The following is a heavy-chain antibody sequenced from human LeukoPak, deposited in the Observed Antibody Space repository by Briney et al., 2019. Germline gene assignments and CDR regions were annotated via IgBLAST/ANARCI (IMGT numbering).Heavy chain of an antibody. D-gene: IGHD5-18*01. V-gene: IGHV4-39*01. CDR3: ATAMAFDY. CDR2: IYYSGIT. CDR1: GGSISSSSYY. Sequence: SETLSLTCTVSGGSISSSSYYWGWMRQPPGKGLEWIGSIYYSGITYYNPSLKSRVTISVDTSKNQFSPKLSSVTAADTAVYYCATAMAFDYWGQGTLVTVSS. J-gene: IGHJ4*02.